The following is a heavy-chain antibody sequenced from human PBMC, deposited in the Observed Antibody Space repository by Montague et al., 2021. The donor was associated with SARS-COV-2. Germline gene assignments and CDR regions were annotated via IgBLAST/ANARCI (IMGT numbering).Heavy chain of an antibody. V-gene: IGHV4-59*08. CDR3: ARAHIVLVPGAANNWFDP. J-gene: IGHJ5*02. Sequence: SETLSLTCTVSGGSISSYYWSWIRQPPGKGLEWIGYIYYSGSTNYNPSLNSRVTMSVDTSKNQFSLNLNSVTAADTAVYYCARAHIVLVPGAANNWFDPWGQGTLVTVSS. CDR1: GGSISSYY. CDR2: IYYSGST. D-gene: IGHD2-2*01.